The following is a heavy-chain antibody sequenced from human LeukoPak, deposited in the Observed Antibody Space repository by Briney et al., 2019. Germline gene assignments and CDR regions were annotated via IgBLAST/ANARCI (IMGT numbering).Heavy chain of an antibody. D-gene: IGHD3/OR15-3a*01. Sequence: SETLSLTCTVSGDSFSSGGYYWSWIRQHPGKGLEWIGYIYYGGGTYYNPSLKSRVTISVDTSKSQFSLKLSSVTAADTAVYYCASGVGLPAYWGQGTLVTVSS. CDR1: GDSFSSGGYY. J-gene: IGHJ4*02. CDR2: IYYGGGT. CDR3: ASGVGLPAY. V-gene: IGHV4-31*03.